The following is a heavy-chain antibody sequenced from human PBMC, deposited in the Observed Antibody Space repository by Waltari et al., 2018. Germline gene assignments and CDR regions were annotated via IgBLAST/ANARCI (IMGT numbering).Heavy chain of an antibody. CDR3: AKEGLWSRAFDY. V-gene: IGHV3-23*01. J-gene: IGHJ4*02. CDR2: ISGSGGST. CDR1: GFTFSSYD. Sequence: EVQLLESGGGLVQPGGSLRLSCAASGFTFSSYDMSWVRQAPGKGLEWVSVISGSGGSTYYADSGKGRFTISRDNYKNTLYLEMNSLRAEDTAVYYCAKEGLWSRAFDYWGQGTLVTVSP. D-gene: IGHD5-18*01.